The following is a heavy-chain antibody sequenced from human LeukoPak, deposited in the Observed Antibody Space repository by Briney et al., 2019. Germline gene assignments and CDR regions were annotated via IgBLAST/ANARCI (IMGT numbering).Heavy chain of an antibody. Sequence: PSETLSLTCTFSGGSISNSSYYWGWIRQPPGKGLEWIGSMYYSGSTYYNPSLKSRATISVDTSKNQFSLKLSSVTAADTAVYYCARHGRMGTIIPSYWGQGTLVTVSS. CDR1: GGSISNSSYY. CDR3: ARHGRMGTIIPSY. CDR2: MYYSGST. V-gene: IGHV4-39*01. J-gene: IGHJ4*02. D-gene: IGHD5-24*01.